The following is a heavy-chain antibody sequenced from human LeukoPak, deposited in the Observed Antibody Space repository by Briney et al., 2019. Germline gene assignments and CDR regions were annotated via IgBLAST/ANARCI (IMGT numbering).Heavy chain of an antibody. J-gene: IGHJ4*02. Sequence: GASVKVSCKASGYTFTGYYMHWVRQAPGQGLEWMGWINPNSGGTDYAQKFQGRVTMTRDTSISTAYMELSSLRSEDTAVYYCARETSDYDSSGYFPYWGQGTLVTVSS. D-gene: IGHD3-22*01. CDR1: GYTFTGYY. V-gene: IGHV1-2*02. CDR3: ARETSDYDSSGYFPY. CDR2: INPNSGGT.